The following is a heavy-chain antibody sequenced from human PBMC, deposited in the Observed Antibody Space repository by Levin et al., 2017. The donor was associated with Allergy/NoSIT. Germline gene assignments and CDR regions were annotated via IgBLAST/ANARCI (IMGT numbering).Heavy chain of an antibody. Sequence: GESLKISCAASRFSFSSFVMNWVRQSPGKGLEWLGSISYDGSDENYADSVKGRFTISRDNSQNTLYLQMDSLTVEDTAVYFCVREPNYGSGGYDEFDVWGQGTKVTVSS. CDR1: RFSFSSFV. CDR3: VREPNYGSGGYDEFDV. V-gene: IGHV3-30*04. D-gene: IGHD3-10*01. CDR2: ISYDGSDE. J-gene: IGHJ3*01.